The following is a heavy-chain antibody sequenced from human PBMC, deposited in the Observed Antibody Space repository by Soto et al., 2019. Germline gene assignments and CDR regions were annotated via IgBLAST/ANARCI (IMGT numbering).Heavy chain of an antibody. D-gene: IGHD3-22*01. V-gene: IGHV5-10-1*01. CDR3: ARQIYDSDTGPNFQYYFDS. J-gene: IGHJ4*02. CDR2: IDPSDSQT. Sequence: GESLKISCKGSGYSFAGYWITWVRQKPGKGLEWMGRIDPSDSQTYYSPSFRGHVTISVTKSITTVFLQWSSLRASDTAMYHCARQIYDSDTGPNFQYYFDSWGQGTPVTVSS. CDR1: GYSFAGYW.